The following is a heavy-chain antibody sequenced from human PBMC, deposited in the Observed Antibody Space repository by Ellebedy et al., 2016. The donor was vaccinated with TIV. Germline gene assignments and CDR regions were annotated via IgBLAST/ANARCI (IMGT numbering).Heavy chain of an antibody. J-gene: IGHJ5*02. Sequence: GESLKISCAASGFTFSSYAMSWVRQAPGRGLEWVSAISGSGYSTYYADSVRGRFTISRDNSKNTLYLQVNSLRAEDTAVYYCAKGEVGSARRFDPWGQGTLVTVSS. CDR2: ISGSGYST. CDR3: AKGEVGSARRFDP. CDR1: GFTFSSYA. V-gene: IGHV3-23*01. D-gene: IGHD6-6*01.